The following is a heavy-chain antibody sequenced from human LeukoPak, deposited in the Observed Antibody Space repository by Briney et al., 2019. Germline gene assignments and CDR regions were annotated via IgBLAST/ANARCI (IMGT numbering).Heavy chain of an antibody. J-gene: IGHJ5*02. Sequence: GGSLRLSCAASGFTFSSYAMHWVRQAPGKGLEWVAVISYDGSNKYYADSVKGRFTISRDNSKNTLYLQMNSLRVEDTAVYNCAKGGFTGWFDPWGQGTLVTVSS. CDR2: ISYDGSNK. CDR1: GFTFSSYA. D-gene: IGHD3-10*01. CDR3: AKGGFTGWFDP. V-gene: IGHV3-30*04.